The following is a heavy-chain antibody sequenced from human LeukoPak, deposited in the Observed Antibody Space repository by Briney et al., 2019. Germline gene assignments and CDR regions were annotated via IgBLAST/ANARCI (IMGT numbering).Heavy chain of an antibody. CDR3: AKDNEGYYMDV. Sequence: GGSLRLSCAASGFTFSSYSMNWVRQAPGKGLEWVSSISYRIDTTYYADSVKGRFTISRDNSKNTLYLQMNSLRAEDTAVYYCAKDNEGYYMDVWGKGTTVIVSS. D-gene: IGHD1-1*01. CDR2: ISYRIDTT. J-gene: IGHJ6*03. CDR1: GFTFSSYS. V-gene: IGHV3-23*01.